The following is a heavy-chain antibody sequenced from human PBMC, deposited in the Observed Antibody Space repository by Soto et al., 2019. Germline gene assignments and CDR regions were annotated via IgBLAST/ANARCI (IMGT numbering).Heavy chain of an antibody. CDR2: IYYSGST. CDR1: GCSISTYY. D-gene: IGHD1-26*01. CDR3: AAMSREYYYYGMDV. J-gene: IGHJ6*02. Sequence: SETLSLTCTFSGCSISTYYWSWIRQPPGKGLEWIGYIYYSGSTDYNPSLKSRVTMSVDTSKDQFSLKLRSVTAADTAVYYCAAMSREYYYYGMDVWGQGTTVTVSS. V-gene: IGHV4-59*01.